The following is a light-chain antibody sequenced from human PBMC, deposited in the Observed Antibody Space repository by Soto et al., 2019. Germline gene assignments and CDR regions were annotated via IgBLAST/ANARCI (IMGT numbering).Light chain of an antibody. Sequence: DIQMTQSPSALSASVGDRVTITCRASQNIKKYLNWYRQKPGKAPDLLIYTASSLQVGFPSRFSGGGSGTDFSLTITSLQPEDSATYFCQQSFSAPLTFGGGTKVEIK. J-gene: IGKJ4*01. CDR1: QNIKKY. CDR3: QQSFSAPLT. V-gene: IGKV1-39*01. CDR2: TAS.